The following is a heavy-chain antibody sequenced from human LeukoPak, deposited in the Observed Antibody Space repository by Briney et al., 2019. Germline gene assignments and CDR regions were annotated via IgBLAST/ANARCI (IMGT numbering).Heavy chain of an antibody. CDR2: INHSGST. D-gene: IGHD1-20*01. CDR3: ARANYNWNYWDY. J-gene: IGHJ4*02. CDR1: GGPFSGYY. V-gene: IGHV4-34*01. Sequence: SETLSLTCAVYGGPFSGYYWSWIRQPPGKGLEWIGEINHSGSTNYNPSLKSRVTVSVDTSKNQFSLKLSSVTAADTAVYYCARANYNWNYWDYWGQGTLVTVSS.